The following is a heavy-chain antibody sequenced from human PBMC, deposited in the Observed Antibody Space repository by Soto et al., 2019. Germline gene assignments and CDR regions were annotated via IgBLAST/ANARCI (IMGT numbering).Heavy chain of an antibody. CDR1: GFTFSSYG. CDR2: ISNGGGTT. Sequence: PGGSLRLSCAASGFTFSSYGMSWVRQAPGKGLEWVSVISNGGGTTYYADSVKGRFTISRDNSKNTLYLQMNSLRAEDTAVYYCAKGVRWLPYMDVWGKGTTVSVSS. CDR3: AKGVRWLPYMDV. D-gene: IGHD5-12*01. V-gene: IGHV3-23*01. J-gene: IGHJ6*03.